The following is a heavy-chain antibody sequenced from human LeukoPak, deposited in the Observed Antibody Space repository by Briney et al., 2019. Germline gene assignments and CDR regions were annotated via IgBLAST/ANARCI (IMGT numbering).Heavy chain of an antibody. CDR3: ARLKYYYDASGYRAEYFQH. Sequence: PSETLSLTCTVSGGSISSYYWSWIRQPPGKGLEWIGYIFYSGSTNYNPSLKSRVTISVYTSKNQFSLKLSSVTAADTAVYYCARLKYYYDASGYRAEYFQHWGQGILVTVSS. J-gene: IGHJ1*01. CDR2: IFYSGST. V-gene: IGHV4-59*01. CDR1: GGSISSYY. D-gene: IGHD3-22*01.